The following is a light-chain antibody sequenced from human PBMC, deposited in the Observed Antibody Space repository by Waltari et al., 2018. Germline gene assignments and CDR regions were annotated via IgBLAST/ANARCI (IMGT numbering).Light chain of an antibody. CDR3: QEYHISST. J-gene: IGKJ2*01. V-gene: IGKV1-5*03. CDR1: QSIGSW. CDR2: KAS. Sequence: DIQMTQSPSTLSASVGDRVTITCRASQSIGSWLAWYQQKPGKASELLIYKASTLESGVPSRFSGSASGTEFTLTISSLQADDFATYYCQEYHISSTFGQGTKLEIQ.